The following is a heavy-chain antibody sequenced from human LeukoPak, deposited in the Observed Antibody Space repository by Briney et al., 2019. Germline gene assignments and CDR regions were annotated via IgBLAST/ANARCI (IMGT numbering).Heavy chain of an antibody. CDR1: GFIFSSYW. CDR3: ARGRKIVVVMGGFFDY. D-gene: IGHD3-22*01. V-gene: IGHV3-7*03. CDR2: IKQDGSEK. Sequence: GGSLRLSCAASGFIFSSYWMSWVRQAPGKGLEWVANIKQDGSEKYYVDSVKGRFTISRDNAKDSLYLQMDSLRVEDTAVYYCARGRKIVVVMGGFFDYWGQGTLVTVSS. J-gene: IGHJ4*02.